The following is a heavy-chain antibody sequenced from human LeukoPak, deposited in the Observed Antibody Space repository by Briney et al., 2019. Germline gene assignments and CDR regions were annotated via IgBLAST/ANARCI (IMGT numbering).Heavy chain of an antibody. D-gene: IGHD6-19*01. V-gene: IGHV3-21*03. CDR1: GFTFSSYS. Sequence: GGSLRLSCAASGFTFSSYSMNWVRQAPGKGLEWVSSISSSSSYIYYADSVKVRFTISRDNAKNSLYLQMNSLTTEDTAVYYCSRGSGWLSVYWGQGTLVTVSS. CDR3: SRGSGWLSVY. J-gene: IGHJ4*02. CDR2: ISSSSSYI.